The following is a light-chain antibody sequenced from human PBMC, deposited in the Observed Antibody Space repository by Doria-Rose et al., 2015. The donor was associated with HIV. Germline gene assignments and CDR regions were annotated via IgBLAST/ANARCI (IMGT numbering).Light chain of an antibody. CDR2: EVS. J-gene: IGKJ3*01. CDR1: QSLVNSDGKTY. CDR3: MQTILLPFT. V-gene: IGKV2D-29*02. Sequence: TQSPLALSVTPGQPASISCRSSQSLVNSDGKTYLYWYLQKPGQSPQLLIYEVSNRFSGVPDRFSGSGSGTDFTLRISRVEPEDFGVYYCMQTILLPFTFGPGTTVDIK.